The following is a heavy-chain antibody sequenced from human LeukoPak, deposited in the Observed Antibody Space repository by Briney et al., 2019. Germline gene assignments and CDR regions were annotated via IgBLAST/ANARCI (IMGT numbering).Heavy chain of an antibody. CDR2: IWYDGTNK. V-gene: IGHV3-33*01. CDR1: GFTFSSYG. Sequence: GGSLRLSCVASGFTFSSYGMHWVRQAPGKGLEWVAVIWYDGTNKYYADSVRGRFTISRDSPKNTLYLRMNSLRAEDTAVYYCARAAYDNSGYLTLWGQGTLVTVSS. D-gene: IGHD3-22*01. CDR3: ARAAYDNSGYLTL. J-gene: IGHJ4*02.